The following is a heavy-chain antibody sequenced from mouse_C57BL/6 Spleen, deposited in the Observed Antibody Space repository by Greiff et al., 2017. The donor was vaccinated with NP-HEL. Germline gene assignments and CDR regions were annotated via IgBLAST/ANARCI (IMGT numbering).Heavy chain of an antibody. CDR3: TRASSSAWFAY. J-gene: IGHJ3*01. Sequence: EVQVVESGEGLVKPGGSLKLSCAASGFTFSSYAMSWVRQTPEKRLEWVAYISSGGDYIYYADTVKGRFTISRDNARNTLYLQMSSLKSEDTAMYYCTRASSSAWFAYWGQGTLVTVSA. D-gene: IGHD1-1*01. CDR2: ISSGGDYI. CDR1: GFTFSSYA. V-gene: IGHV5-9-1*02.